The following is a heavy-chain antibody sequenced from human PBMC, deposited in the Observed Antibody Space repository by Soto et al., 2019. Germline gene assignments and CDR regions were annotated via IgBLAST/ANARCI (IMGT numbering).Heavy chain of an antibody. V-gene: IGHV4-39*01. D-gene: IGHD2-21*02. J-gene: IGHJ4*02. CDR3: ARQRTTVVTQAYFDH. Sequence: SETLSLTCIVCGESISSSSYYWGWIRQPPGKGLEWIGSIYYSGRTYNPSFKSRVTISIDTSKNQFSLKLSSVTATDTAVYYCARQRTTVVTQAYFDHWGQGALVT. CDR2: IYYSGRT. CDR1: GESISSSSYY.